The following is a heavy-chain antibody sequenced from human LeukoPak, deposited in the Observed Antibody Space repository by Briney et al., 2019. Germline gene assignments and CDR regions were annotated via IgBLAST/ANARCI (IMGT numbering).Heavy chain of an antibody. CDR2: IKQDGSEK. D-gene: IGHD1-7*01. CDR3: ARDKAQEYNWNYGGY. V-gene: IGHV3-7*01. CDR1: GFTFSSYW. Sequence: GGSLRLSCAASGFTFSSYWMSWVRQAPGKGLEWVANIKQDGSEKYYVDSVKGRFTISRDNAKNSLYLQMNSLRAEDTAVYCCARDKAQEYNWNYGGYWGQGTLVTVSS. J-gene: IGHJ4*02.